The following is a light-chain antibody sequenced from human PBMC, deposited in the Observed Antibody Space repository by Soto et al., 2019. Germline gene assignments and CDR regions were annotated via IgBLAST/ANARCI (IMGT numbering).Light chain of an antibody. CDR1: QSISIW. CDR2: DAS. V-gene: IGKV1-5*01. Sequence: DIQMTQSPSTLSASVGDRVTITCRARQSISIWLAWYQQKPGKAPKLLIYDASILESGVPSRFSGSGSGTEFTLTISSLQPDDFATYYCQQYNSYRTFGQGSKADIK. J-gene: IGKJ1*01. CDR3: QQYNSYRT.